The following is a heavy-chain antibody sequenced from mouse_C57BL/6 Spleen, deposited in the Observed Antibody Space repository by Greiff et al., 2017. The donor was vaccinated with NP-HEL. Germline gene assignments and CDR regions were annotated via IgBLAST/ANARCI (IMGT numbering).Heavy chain of an antibody. J-gene: IGHJ3*01. CDR1: GFNIKDYY. D-gene: IGHD2-5*01. CDR3: TAYYSNYAWFAY. CDR2: IDPEDGDT. Sequence: EVQLQQSGAELVRPGASVKLSCTASGFNIKDYYMHWVKQRPEQGLEWIGRIDPEDGDTEYAPKFQGKATMTADTSSNTAYLQLSSLTSEDTAVYYVTAYYSNYAWFAYWGQGTLVTVSA. V-gene: IGHV14-1*01.